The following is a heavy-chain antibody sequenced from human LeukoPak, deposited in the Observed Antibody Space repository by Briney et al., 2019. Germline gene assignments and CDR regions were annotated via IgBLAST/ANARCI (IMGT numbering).Heavy chain of an antibody. Sequence: GGSLRLSCAASGFTFSDYYMSWIRQAPGKGLEWVGRIKSKTDGGTTDYAAPVKRRFTISRDDSKNTLYLQMNSLKTEDTAVYYCTTDEKPYYDILTGYYKDYWGQGTLVTVSS. CDR3: TTDEKPYYDILTGYYKDY. D-gene: IGHD3-9*01. J-gene: IGHJ4*02. CDR2: IKSKTDGGTT. V-gene: IGHV3-15*01. CDR1: GFTFSDYY.